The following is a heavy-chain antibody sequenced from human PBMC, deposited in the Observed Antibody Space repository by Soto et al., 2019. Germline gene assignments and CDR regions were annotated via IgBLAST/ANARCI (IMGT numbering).Heavy chain of an antibody. D-gene: IGHD6-19*01. V-gene: IGHV3-23*01. Sequence: GGSMRLSCVAYGFNFKKFAMSWVSQAPGEGMEWVSGISCCGGSTSYADSVEGRFSMARDDSTNTLCLQMNILRVEDTVQYYSSKADGEQWLLPHLDKWGQGTLVTVSS. CDR2: ISCCGGST. J-gene: IGHJ4*02. CDR1: GFNFKKFA. CDR3: SKADGEQWLLPHLDK.